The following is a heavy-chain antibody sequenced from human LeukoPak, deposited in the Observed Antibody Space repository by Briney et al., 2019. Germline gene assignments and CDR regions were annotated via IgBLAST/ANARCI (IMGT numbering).Heavy chain of an antibody. CDR1: GFTFRSYA. D-gene: IGHD4-11*01. Sequence: PGGSLRLSCAASGFTFRSYAMNWVRQAPGKGLEWVSFITSSGNTMYYADSVKGRFTISRDNAKNSLYLQMNSLRADDTAVYYCARLRSKYWFDPWGQGTLVTVSS. V-gene: IGHV3-48*03. CDR2: ITSSGNTM. CDR3: ARLRSKYWFDP. J-gene: IGHJ5*02.